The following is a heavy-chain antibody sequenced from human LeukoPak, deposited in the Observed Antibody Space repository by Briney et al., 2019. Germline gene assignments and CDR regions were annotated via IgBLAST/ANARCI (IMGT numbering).Heavy chain of an antibody. CDR1: GYTFTSYG. D-gene: IGHD4-17*01. CDR2: ISAYSGNT. CDR3: ATSIAVTTASEGSFDY. Sequence: ASVKVSCKASGYTFTSYGISWVRQAPGQGLEWMGWISAYSGNTNYAQKLQGRVTMTTDTSTSTAYMELRSLRSDDTAVYYCATSIAVTTASEGSFDYWGQGTLVTVSS. V-gene: IGHV1-18*01. J-gene: IGHJ4*02.